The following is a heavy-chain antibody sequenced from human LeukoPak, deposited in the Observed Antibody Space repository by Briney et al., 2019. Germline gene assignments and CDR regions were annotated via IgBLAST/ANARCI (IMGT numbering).Heavy chain of an antibody. Sequence: SETLSLTCTVSGYSISSGYYWGWIRQPPGKGLEWIGSIYHSGSTYYNPSLKSRVTMSVGTSKNQFSLKLSSVTAADTAVYYCARLSGGWFDPWGRGTLVTVSS. V-gene: IGHV4-38-2*02. D-gene: IGHD3-10*01. J-gene: IGHJ5*02. CDR2: IYHSGST. CDR3: ARLSGGWFDP. CDR1: GYSISSGYY.